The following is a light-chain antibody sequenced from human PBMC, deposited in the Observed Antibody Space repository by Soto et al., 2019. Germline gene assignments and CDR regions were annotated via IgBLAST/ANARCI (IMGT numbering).Light chain of an antibody. J-gene: IGLJ2*01. CDR1: SSNIGAGYD. CDR2: NNS. CDR3: QSYDSSLSVV. Sequence: QSVLTQPPSVSGAPGQRVTISCTGSSSNIGAGYDVHWYQQLPGTAPKLLIYNNSNRPSGVPDRFSGSKSGTSASLAITGIQAEDEADYYCQSYDSSLSVVFGGGTKLTVL. V-gene: IGLV1-40*01.